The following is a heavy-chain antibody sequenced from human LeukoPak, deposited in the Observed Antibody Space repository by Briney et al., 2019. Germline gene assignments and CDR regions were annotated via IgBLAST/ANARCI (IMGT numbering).Heavy chain of an antibody. Sequence: ASVKVSCKASGYTFTSYGISWARQAPGQGLEWMGWISAYNGNTNYAQKLQGRVTMTTDTSTSTAYMELRSLRSDDTAVYYCARDLGAAFMVRGVPFDYWGQGTLVTVSS. CDR1: GYTFTSYG. J-gene: IGHJ4*02. CDR3: ARDLGAAFMVRGVPFDY. CDR2: ISAYNGNT. V-gene: IGHV1-18*01. D-gene: IGHD3-10*01.